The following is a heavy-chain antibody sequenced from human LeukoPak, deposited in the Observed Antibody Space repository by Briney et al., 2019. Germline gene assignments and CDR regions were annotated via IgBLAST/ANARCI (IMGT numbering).Heavy chain of an antibody. J-gene: IGHJ5*02. CDR1: GGSISSSSYY. CDR2: IYYSGST. Sequence: SETLSLTCTVSGGSISSSSYYWGWIRQPPGKGLEWIGSIYYSGSTYYNPSLKSRVTISVDTSKNQFSQKLSSVTAADPAVYYCARMVRRIQLSSRREGMGDVWFDPWGQGTLVTVSS. CDR3: ARMVRRIQLSSRREGMGDVWFDP. D-gene: IGHD5-18*01. V-gene: IGHV4-39*01.